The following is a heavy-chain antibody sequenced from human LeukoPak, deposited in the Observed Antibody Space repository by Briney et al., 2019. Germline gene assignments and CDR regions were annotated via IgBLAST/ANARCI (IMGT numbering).Heavy chain of an antibody. Sequence: SETLSLTCTVSGGSISSSSYYWGWIRQPPGKGLEWIGSIYYSGSTYYNPSLKSRVTISVDTSKNQFSLKLSSVTAADTAVYYCARDGVGMIDYWGQGTLVTVSS. CDR1: GGSISSSSYY. CDR2: IYYSGST. CDR3: ARDGVGMIDY. J-gene: IGHJ4*02. D-gene: IGHD1-14*01. V-gene: IGHV4-39*07.